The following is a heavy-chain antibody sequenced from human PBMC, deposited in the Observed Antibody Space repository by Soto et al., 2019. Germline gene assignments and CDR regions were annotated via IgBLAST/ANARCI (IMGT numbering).Heavy chain of an antibody. CDR1: GFTFSSYG. CDR2: VSYDGNNK. CDR3: AKDLGQQLVLNYGMDV. J-gene: IGHJ6*02. Sequence: QVQLVESGGGVVQPGTSLRLSCAPSGFTFSSYGMYWVRQAPGKGLEWVAVVSYDGNNKYYADSVKGRFTISRDNAKNMLYLQMNSLRAEDTAVYYCAKDLGQQLVLNYGMDVWGQGTTDTVSS. D-gene: IGHD6-13*01. V-gene: IGHV3-30*18.